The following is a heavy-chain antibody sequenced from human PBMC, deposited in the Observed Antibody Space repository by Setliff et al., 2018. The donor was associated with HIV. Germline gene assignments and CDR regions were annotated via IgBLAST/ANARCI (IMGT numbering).Heavy chain of an antibody. Sequence: GASVKVSCKSSGYTFTGSFMHWVRQAPGQGLEWMGWINCNSGGTYYAQNFQGRVTMTRDTSINTACMELSRLRSDDTAVYYCARDDHGDPFDYWGQGTLVTVSS. J-gene: IGHJ4*02. CDR1: GYTFTGSF. D-gene: IGHD4-17*01. CDR2: INCNSGGT. CDR3: ARDDHGDPFDY. V-gene: IGHV1-2*02.